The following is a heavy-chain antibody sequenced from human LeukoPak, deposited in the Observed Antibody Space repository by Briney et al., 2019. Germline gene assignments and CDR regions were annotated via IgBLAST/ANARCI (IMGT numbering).Heavy chain of an antibody. CDR2: IKQDGSEK. V-gene: IGHV3-7*01. D-gene: IGHD2-15*01. CDR3: ARIKDIVVGGHGAFDI. CDR1: GFIFSKYW. Sequence: GVSLRLSCAASGFIFSKYWMSWVRQAPGKGLEWVANIKQDGSEKYYVDSVRGRFTISRDNPKNSLYLQVNSLRAEDTAVYYCARIKDIVVGGHGAFDIWGQGTMVTVSS. J-gene: IGHJ3*02.